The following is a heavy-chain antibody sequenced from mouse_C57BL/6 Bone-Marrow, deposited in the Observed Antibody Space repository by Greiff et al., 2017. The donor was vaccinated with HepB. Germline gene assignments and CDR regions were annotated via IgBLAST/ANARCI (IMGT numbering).Heavy chain of an antibody. CDR1: GYTFTSYG. Sequence: VQLQESGAELARPGASVKLSCKASGYTFTSYGISWVKQRTGQGLEWIGEIYPRSGNTYYNEKFKGKATLTADKSSSTAYMELRSLTSEDSAVYFCARRGTTVVGPYYAMDYWGQGTSVTVSS. CDR2: IYPRSGNT. CDR3: ARRGTTVVGPYYAMDY. J-gene: IGHJ4*01. V-gene: IGHV1-81*01. D-gene: IGHD1-1*01.